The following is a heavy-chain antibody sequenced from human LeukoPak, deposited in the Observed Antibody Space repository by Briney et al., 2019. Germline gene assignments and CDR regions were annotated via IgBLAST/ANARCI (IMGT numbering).Heavy chain of an antibody. CDR2: IYWNDDK. CDR3: AHLDSSGYYSNFDY. J-gene: IGHJ4*02. V-gene: IGHV2-5*01. Sequence: SGPTLVKPTQTLTLTCTFSGFSLSTSGVGVGWIRQPPGKALEWLALIYWNDDKRYSPSLKSRLTITKDTSKNQVVLTMTNMDPVDTATYYCAHLDSSGYYSNFDYWGQGTLVTVSS. CDR1: GFSLSTSGVG. D-gene: IGHD3-22*01.